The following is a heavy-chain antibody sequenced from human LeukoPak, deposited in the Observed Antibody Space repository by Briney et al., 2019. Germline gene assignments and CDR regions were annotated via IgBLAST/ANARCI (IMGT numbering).Heavy chain of an antibody. CDR2: IKSKTDGGTT. V-gene: IGHV3-15*01. Sequence: PGGSLRLSCAASGVTFSNAWMSWVRQAPGEGLEWGGRIKSKTDGGTTDYAAPVKGRFTISRDDSKNTLYLQMNSLKTEDTAVYYCTTSRGDYYYYYMDVWGKGTTVTVSS. CDR1: GVTFSNAW. D-gene: IGHD3-16*01. CDR3: TTSRGDYYYYYMDV. J-gene: IGHJ6*03.